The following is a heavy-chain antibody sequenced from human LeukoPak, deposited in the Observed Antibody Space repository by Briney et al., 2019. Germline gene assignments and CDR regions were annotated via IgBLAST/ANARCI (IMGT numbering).Heavy chain of an antibody. Sequence: GESLKISCASSGFTFSSYAMSWVRQAPGKGLEWVSAISGSGGSTYYADSVKVRFTISRDNSKNTLYLQMNSLRAEDTAVYYCAKDTDYYGSGSYSDPWGQGTLVTVSS. V-gene: IGHV3-23*01. CDR3: AKDTDYYGSGSYSDP. D-gene: IGHD3-10*01. CDR1: GFTFSSYA. J-gene: IGHJ5*02. CDR2: ISGSGGST.